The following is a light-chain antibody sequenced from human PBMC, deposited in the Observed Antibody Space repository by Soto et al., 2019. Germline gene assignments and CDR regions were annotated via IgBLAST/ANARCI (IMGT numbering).Light chain of an antibody. V-gene: IGKV2-28*01. Sequence: DIVITQSPLSLPVTPGEPASISCRSSQSLLHSNGYIYLDWYLQKPGQSPQLLIYLGSNRASGVPDRFSGSGSGTDFTLQISRVEAEDVGIYYCMQTLQTPTFGQGTKVDIK. J-gene: IGKJ1*01. CDR1: QSLLHSNGYIY. CDR2: LGS. CDR3: MQTLQTPT.